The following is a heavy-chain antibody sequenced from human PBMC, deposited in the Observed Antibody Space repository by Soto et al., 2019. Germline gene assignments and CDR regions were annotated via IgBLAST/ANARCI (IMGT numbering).Heavy chain of an antibody. V-gene: IGHV1-69*13. Sequence: SVKVSGKASGGTFSSYAISWVRQAPGQGLEWMGGIIPIFGTANYAQKFQGRVTITADESTSTAYMELSSLRSEDTAVYYCARTTGGRLNYYYGMDVWGQGTTVTVSS. CDR2: IIPIFGTA. CDR1: GGTFSSYA. D-gene: IGHD3-10*01. CDR3: ARTTGGRLNYYYGMDV. J-gene: IGHJ6*02.